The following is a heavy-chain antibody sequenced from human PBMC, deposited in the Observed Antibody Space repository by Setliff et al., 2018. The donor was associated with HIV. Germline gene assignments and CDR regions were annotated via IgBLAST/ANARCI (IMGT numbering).Heavy chain of an antibody. J-gene: IGHJ1*01. CDR3: ARADPLGEQVWSLQYFHL. D-gene: IGHD3-10*01. CDR1: GFTFDDYA. Sequence: PGGSLRLSCAASGFTFDDYAMHWVRQAPGKGLEWVSDISWNSGSIGYADSVKGRFAISRDDSKDTLYLEMDSLRDEDTAVYYCARADPLGEQVWSLQYFHLWGQGTLVTVSS. CDR2: ISWNSGSI. V-gene: IGHV3-9*01.